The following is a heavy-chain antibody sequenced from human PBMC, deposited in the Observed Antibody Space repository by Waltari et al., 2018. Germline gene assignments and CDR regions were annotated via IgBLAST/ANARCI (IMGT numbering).Heavy chain of an antibody. CDR2: ISWDGGST. J-gene: IGHJ6*02. CDR1: GFPFDDYT. Sequence: EVQLVASGGVVVQPGGSLRLSCAASGFPFDDYTHHWVRHAAWKGLEWVSLISWDGGSTYYADSVKGRFTISRDNSKNSLYLQMNSLRTEDTALYYCEKDMMATIRIPYYYYGMDVWGQGTTVTVSS. V-gene: IGHV3-43*01. D-gene: IGHD5-12*01. CDR3: EKDMMATIRIPYYYYGMDV.